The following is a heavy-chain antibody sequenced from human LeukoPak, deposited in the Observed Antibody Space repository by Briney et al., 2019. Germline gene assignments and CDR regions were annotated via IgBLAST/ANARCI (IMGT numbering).Heavy chain of an antibody. CDR1: GFTFSSYA. V-gene: IGHV3-30-3*01. J-gene: IGHJ6*02. CDR2: ISYDGSNK. D-gene: IGHD3-3*01. Sequence: GGSLRLSCAASGFTFSSYAMHWVRQAPGKGLEWVAVISYDGSNKYYADSVKGRFTISRDNSKNTLYLQMNSLRAEDTAVYYCARPVSITIFGVVIKTDEYYYYGMDVWGQGTTVTVSS. CDR3: ARPVSITIFGVVIKTDEYYYYGMDV.